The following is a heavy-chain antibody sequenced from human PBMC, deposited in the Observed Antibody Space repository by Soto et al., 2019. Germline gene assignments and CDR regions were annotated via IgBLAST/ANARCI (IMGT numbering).Heavy chain of an antibody. CDR1: GYPVTAYY. V-gene: IGHV1-2*02. CDR2: INPATGAA. J-gene: IGHJ3*02. D-gene: IGHD3-3*01. CDR3: ARGGGVGVAGSAAFDM. Sequence: QLHLVQSGAVVKKPGASVTVSCSASGYPVTAYYMHWVRQAPGRGLEWMGGINPATGAAKYTQTFQGRVTMTRDTSTRTVFMELSGLTCEDTAVFYCARGGGVGVAGSAAFDMWGHGTLVTVSS.